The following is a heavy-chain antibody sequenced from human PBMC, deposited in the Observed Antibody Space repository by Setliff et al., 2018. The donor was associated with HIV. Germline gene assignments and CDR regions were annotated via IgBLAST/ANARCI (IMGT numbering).Heavy chain of an antibody. CDR2: INHSGTT. V-gene: IGHV4-34*01. Sequence: SETLSLTCAVSGYSISSGYYWNWIRQFPGKSLEWIGEINHSGTTNYSPSFKSRLNVSVDVSKNQFSLRLASLSAADTAAYFCAAKPMIRGRPFAFWGQATLVTVS. J-gene: IGHJ4*02. D-gene: IGHD3-10*01. CDR1: GYSISSGYY. CDR3: AAKPMIRGRPFAF.